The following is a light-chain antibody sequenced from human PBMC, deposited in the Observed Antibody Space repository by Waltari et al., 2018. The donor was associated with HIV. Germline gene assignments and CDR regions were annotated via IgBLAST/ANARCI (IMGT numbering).Light chain of an antibody. CDR2: DAS. J-gene: IGKJ4*01. CDR3: QQRSSWPLT. V-gene: IGKV3-11*01. Sequence: EIVLTQSPATLSLSPGERATLSCGASQSVRSLIAWYQQKPGQAPRRLIYDASNRATGIPPRFSGSGSGTDFTLTISSLEPEDFAVYYCQQRSSWPLTFGGGTKVEIK. CDR1: QSVRSL.